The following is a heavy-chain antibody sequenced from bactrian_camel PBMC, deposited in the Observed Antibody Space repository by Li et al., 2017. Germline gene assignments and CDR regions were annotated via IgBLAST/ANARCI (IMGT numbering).Heavy chain of an antibody. CDR1: GRTDRQYC. D-gene: IGHD7*01. Sequence: VQLVESGVSSVQAGGSLKLSCAASGRTDRQYCMAWFRQGPGKDREGVANLNSDGSTTYSDSVRGRFTISRDNAKNTLYLQMNSLKSDDTAMYYCAARLTGGGRGFDARDFVYGGQGTQVTV. CDR3: AARLTGGGRGFDARDFVY. V-gene: IGHV3S57*01. CDR2: LNSDGST. J-gene: IGHJ6*01.